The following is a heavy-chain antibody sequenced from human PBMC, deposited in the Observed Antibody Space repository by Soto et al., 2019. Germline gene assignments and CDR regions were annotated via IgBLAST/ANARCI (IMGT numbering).Heavy chain of an antibody. Sequence: EVQLVESGGGLVQSGGSLRLSCAASGFSLSTYWMSWVRQAPGKGLEWVAAIKQDGSDKYYVDSVKGRITISRDNAKYSVNLQMNSLRDEDTAVYYCARPLGWRDAFDIWGQGTMVTVSS. V-gene: IGHV3-7*01. CDR1: GFSLSTYW. CDR2: IKQDGSDK. D-gene: IGHD6-19*01. J-gene: IGHJ3*02. CDR3: ARPLGWRDAFDI.